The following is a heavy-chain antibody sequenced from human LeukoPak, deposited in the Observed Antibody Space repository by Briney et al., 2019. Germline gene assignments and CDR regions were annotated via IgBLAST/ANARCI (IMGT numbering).Heavy chain of an antibody. CDR1: GYTFTDYY. CDR2: INPNSGGT. D-gene: IGHD1-26*01. J-gene: IGHJ4*02. V-gene: IGHV1-2*02. Sequence: GASVKVSCKASGYTFTDYYIHWVRQAAGQGLEWLGWINPNSGGTNYAQKLQGRVTMTRDTSIRTVYMEVSRLTSDDTAVYYCATMGATTFDHWGQGTLVTVSS. CDR3: ATMGATTFDH.